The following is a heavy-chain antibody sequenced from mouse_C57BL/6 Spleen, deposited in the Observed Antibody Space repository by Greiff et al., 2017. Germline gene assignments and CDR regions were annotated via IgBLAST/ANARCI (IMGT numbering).Heavy chain of an antibody. D-gene: IGHD1-1*01. CDR2: IWRGGST. Sequence: VQLQQSGPGLVQPSQSLSITCTVSGFSLTSYGVHWVRQSPGKGLEWLGVIWRGGSTDYNAAFMSRLSITKDNSKSQVFFKMNSLQADDTAIYYCAKENYYGSSYDYAMDYWGKGTSVTVSS. J-gene: IGHJ4*01. CDR1: GFSLTSYG. V-gene: IGHV2-5*01. CDR3: AKENYYGSSYDYAMDY.